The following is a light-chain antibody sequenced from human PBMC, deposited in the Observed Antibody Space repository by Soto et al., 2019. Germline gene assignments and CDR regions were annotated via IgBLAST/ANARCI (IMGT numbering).Light chain of an antibody. Sequence: QPVLTQSPSASASLGASVELTCTLSSGHIRYAVIWHQQQPEKGPRYLMKLNSDGSHTKGDGIPDRFSGSSSGAERYLTISSLQSEDEADYYCQTWGTGVWVFGGGTKLTVL. CDR2: LNSDGSH. V-gene: IGLV4-69*01. J-gene: IGLJ3*02. CDR1: SGHIRYA. CDR3: QTWGTGVWV.